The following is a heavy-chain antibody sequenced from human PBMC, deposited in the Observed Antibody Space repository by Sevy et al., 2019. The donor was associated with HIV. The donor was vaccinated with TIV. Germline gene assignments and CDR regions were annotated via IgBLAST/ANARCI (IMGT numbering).Heavy chain of an antibody. CDR1: GYTFTSYD. Sequence: ASVKVSCKASGYTFTSYDIHWVRQATGQGLEWMGWMNPNSGNTGYPQKFQGRVTMTRDTSISTAYMELSSLRSEDTAVYYCARWWGGTYYYYYGMDVWGQGTTVTVSS. CDR3: ARWWGGTYYYYYGMDV. CDR2: MNPNSGNT. J-gene: IGHJ6*02. D-gene: IGHD2-15*01. V-gene: IGHV1-8*01.